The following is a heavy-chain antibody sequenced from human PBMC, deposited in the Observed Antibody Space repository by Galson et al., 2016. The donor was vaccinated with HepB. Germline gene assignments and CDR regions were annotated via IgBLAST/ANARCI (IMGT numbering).Heavy chain of an antibody. CDR2: IYHSGST. CDR1: GGSISSSNW. Sequence: SETLSLTCAVSGGSISSSNWWSWVRQPPGKGLEWIGEIYHSGSTNYNPSLKSPVTISVDKSKNQFSLKLSSVTAADTAVYYCARLEEGVAAAGTPTNFDYWGQGTLVTVSS. V-gene: IGHV4-4*02. D-gene: IGHD6-13*01. CDR3: ARLEEGVAAAGTPTNFDY. J-gene: IGHJ4*02.